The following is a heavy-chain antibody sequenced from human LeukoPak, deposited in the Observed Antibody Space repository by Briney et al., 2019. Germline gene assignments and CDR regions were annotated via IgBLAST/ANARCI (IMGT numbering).Heavy chain of an antibody. CDR1: GFTFSSYW. CDR3: AGHQKGPLGYFDY. Sequence: GGSLRLSCAASGFTFSSYWMSWVRQAPGKGLEWVANIKQDGSEKYYVDSVKGRFTISRDNAKNSLYLQMNSLRAEDTAVYYCAGHQKGPLGYFDYRGQGTLVTVSS. V-gene: IGHV3-7*01. J-gene: IGHJ4*02. CDR2: IKQDGSEK. D-gene: IGHD3-16*01.